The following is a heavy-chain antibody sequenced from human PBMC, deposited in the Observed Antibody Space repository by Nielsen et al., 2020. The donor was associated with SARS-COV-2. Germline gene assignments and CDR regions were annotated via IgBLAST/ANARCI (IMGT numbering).Heavy chain of an antibody. V-gene: IGHV3-73*01. J-gene: IGHJ4*02. CDR3: AKDQDGSGSYNY. CDR1: GFTFSGSA. D-gene: IGHD3-10*01. Sequence: GESLKISCVASGFTFSGSAMHWVRQASGKGLEWLGRIRSYANEYATAYAASVKGRFTISRDDSKNTAYLQMNSLKTEDTAVYYCAKDQDGSGSYNYWGQGTLVTVSS. CDR2: IRSYANEYAT.